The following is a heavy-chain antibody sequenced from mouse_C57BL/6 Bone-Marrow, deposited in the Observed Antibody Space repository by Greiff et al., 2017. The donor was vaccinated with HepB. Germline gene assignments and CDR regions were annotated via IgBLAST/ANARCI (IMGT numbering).Heavy chain of an antibody. J-gene: IGHJ4*01. D-gene: IGHD1-1*01. CDR1: GFSLTSYG. CDR3: ATPVITTVGASDYYAMDY. Sequence: VQLQQSGPGLVQPSQSLSITCTVSGFSLTSYGVHWVRQSPGKGLEWLGVIWRGGSTDYNAAFMSRLSITKDNSKSQVFFKMNSLQADDTAIYYCATPVITTVGASDYYAMDYWGQGTSVTVSS. V-gene: IGHV2-5*01. CDR2: IWRGGST.